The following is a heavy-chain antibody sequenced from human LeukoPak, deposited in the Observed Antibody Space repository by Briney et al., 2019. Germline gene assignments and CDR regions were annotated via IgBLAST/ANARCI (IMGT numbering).Heavy chain of an antibody. J-gene: IGHJ5*02. D-gene: IGHD4-17*01. CDR2: IDHTGIT. CDR3: ARIYGDYVDNWFDP. V-gene: IGHV4-59*01. Sequence: SETLSLTCTVSDDSITIYYWSWIRQPPGKGLEWIGYIDHTGITNYNPSLKSRVTISVDTSKNQFSLKLRSVTAADTAVYYCARIYGDYVDNWFDPWGQGTLVTVSS. CDR1: DDSITIYY.